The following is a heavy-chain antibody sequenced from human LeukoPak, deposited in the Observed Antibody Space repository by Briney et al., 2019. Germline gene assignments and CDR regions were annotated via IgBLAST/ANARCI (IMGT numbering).Heavy chain of an antibody. CDR3: ARDDGYSYGFSSKPSSKDAFDI. Sequence: GGSLRLSCAASGFTFSSYEMNWVRQAPGKGLEWVSYISSSSSTIYYADSVKGRFTISRDNAKNSLYLQMNSLRAEDTAVYYCARDDGYSYGFSSKPSSKDAFDIWGQGTMVTVSS. CDR1: GFTFSSYE. D-gene: IGHD5-18*01. CDR2: ISSSSSTI. J-gene: IGHJ3*02. V-gene: IGHV3-48*01.